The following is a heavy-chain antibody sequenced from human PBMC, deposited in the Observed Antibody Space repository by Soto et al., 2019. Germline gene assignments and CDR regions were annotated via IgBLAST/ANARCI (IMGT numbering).Heavy chain of an antibody. Sequence: QLQLQESGPGLVKPSETLSLTCTVSGGSISSSSYYWGWIRQPPGKGLEWIGSIYYSGSTYYNPSLKSRVTISADTSKNQFSVKLSSVTAADTAVYYCARHSGLLRRCWFDPWGQGTLVTVSS. J-gene: IGHJ5*02. CDR3: ARHSGLLRRCWFDP. V-gene: IGHV4-39*01. CDR2: IYYSGST. D-gene: IGHD1-26*01. CDR1: GGSISSSSYY.